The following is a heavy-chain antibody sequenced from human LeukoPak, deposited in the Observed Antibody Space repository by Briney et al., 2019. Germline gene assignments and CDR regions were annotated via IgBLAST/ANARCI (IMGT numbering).Heavy chain of an antibody. CDR2: IYYSGSS. J-gene: IGHJ6*02. CDR1: GGSFSGYY. CDR3: ARHGLGGGRSGSGMDV. Sequence: SETLSLTCAVYGGSFSGYYWSWIRQPPGKGLEWIGDIYYSGSSNYNPSLKSRVTISVDTSRNQFSLKLSSVTTADTAVYYCARHGLGGGRSGSGMDVWGQGTTVTVSS. V-gene: IGHV4-59*01. D-gene: IGHD2-15*01.